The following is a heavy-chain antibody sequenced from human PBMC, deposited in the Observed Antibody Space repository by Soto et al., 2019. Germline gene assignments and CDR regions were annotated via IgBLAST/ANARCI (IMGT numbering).Heavy chain of an antibody. V-gene: IGHV4-31*03. CDR1: GGSISSGGYY. J-gene: IGHJ4*02. D-gene: IGHD3-3*01. CDR3: ARGGGGYYDFWSGYQDY. CDR2: IYYSGST. Sequence: QVQLQESGPGLVKPSQTLSLTCTVSGGSISSGGYYWSWIRQHPGKGLEWIGYIYYSGSTYYNPSLKSRVTISVDTSKNQFSRKLSSVTAADTAVYYCARGGGGYYDFWSGYQDYWGQGTLVTVSS.